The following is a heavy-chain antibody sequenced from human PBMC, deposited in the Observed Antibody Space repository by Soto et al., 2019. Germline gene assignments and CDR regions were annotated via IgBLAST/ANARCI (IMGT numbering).Heavy chain of an antibody. CDR1: GFTFSSYA. Sequence: GGSLRLSCAASGFTFSSYAMSWVRQAPGKGLEWVSAISGSGGSTYYADSVKGRFTISRDNSKNTLYLQMNSLRAEDTAVYYCVKWNDVAGSQQHWGQGTLLTVYS. D-gene: IGHD1-1*01. CDR2: ISGSGGST. V-gene: IGHV3-23*01. CDR3: VKWNDVAGSQQH. J-gene: IGHJ1*01.